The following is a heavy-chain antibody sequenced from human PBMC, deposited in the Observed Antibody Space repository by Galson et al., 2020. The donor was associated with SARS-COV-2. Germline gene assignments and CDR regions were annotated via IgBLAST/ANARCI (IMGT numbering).Heavy chain of an antibody. J-gene: IGHJ5*02. CDR1: GFSLSTSGVG. CDR3: ARTRRALLWFGELGVWFDP. Sequence: SGPTLVKPTQTLTLTCTFSGFSLSTSGVGVGWIRQPPGKALEWLALIYWNDDKRYSPSLKSRLTITKDTSKNQVVLTMTNMDPVDTATYYCARTRRALLWFGELGVWFDPWGQGTLVTVSS. V-gene: IGHV2-5*01. D-gene: IGHD3-10*01. CDR2: IYWNDDK.